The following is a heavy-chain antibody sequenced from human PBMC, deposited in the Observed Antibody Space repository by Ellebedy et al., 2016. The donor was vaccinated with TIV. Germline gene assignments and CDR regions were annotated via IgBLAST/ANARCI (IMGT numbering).Heavy chain of an antibody. CDR3: VKNRASLDH. J-gene: IGHJ4*02. CDR1: GFSVGNFY. CDR2: INGDGGFT. Sequence: GESLKISCAASGFSVGNFYTTWVRQPPGKGLVWLSRINGDGGFTSHADFVKGRFTISRDNAKNTLYLQMNRLRAEDAAIYYCVKNRASLDHWGQGALVTVSA. D-gene: IGHD2/OR15-2a*01. V-gene: IGHV3-74*01.